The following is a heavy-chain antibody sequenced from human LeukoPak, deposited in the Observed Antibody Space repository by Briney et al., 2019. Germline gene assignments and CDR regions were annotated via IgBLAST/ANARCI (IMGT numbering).Heavy chain of an antibody. CDR2: TRNKANSYST. D-gene: IGHD3-16*01. CDR3: ARNVMTGQRNYMDV. Sequence: WGSLRLSCAASGFTFSDHYMDWVRLAPGKGLEWVGRTRNKANSYSTEYAASVKGRLTISTDDSKNSLYLQMNSLKTEDTAVYYCARNVMTGQRNYMDVWGKGTMVTVSS. J-gene: IGHJ6*03. CDR1: GFTFSDHY. V-gene: IGHV3-72*01.